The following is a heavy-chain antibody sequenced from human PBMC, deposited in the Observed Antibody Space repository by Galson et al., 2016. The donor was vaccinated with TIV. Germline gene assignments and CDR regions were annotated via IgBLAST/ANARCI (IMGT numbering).Heavy chain of an antibody. J-gene: IGHJ5*02. CDR3: ARGSPDR. V-gene: IGHV3-11*05. CDR1: GFTFSDYY. Sequence: SLRLSCAISGFTFSDYYMIWVRQAPGKGLQWVSYISSSGILINYADSVKGRFTVSRDNAKDSLFLQMNSLRVEDTAVYYCARGSPDRWGQGTLVTVSS. CDR2: ISSSGILI.